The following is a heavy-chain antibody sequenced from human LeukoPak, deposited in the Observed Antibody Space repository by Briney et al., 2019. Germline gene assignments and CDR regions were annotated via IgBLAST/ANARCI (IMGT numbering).Heavy chain of an antibody. CDR1: GYTFTGCY. D-gene: IGHD2-15*01. Sequence: ASVKVSCKASGYTFTGCYMHWVRQAPGQGLEWMGWINPNSGGTNYAQKFQGRVTMTRDTSISTAYMELSRLRSDDTAVYYCARDLPTYCSGGSCPDAFDIWGQGTMVTVSS. CDR3: ARDLPTYCSGGSCPDAFDI. CDR2: INPNSGGT. J-gene: IGHJ3*02. V-gene: IGHV1-2*02.